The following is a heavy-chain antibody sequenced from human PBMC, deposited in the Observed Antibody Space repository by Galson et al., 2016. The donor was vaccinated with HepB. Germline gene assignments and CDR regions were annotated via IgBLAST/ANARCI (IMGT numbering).Heavy chain of an antibody. V-gene: IGHV3-11*06. CDR1: GFTFSDNY. CDR3: AREAIAPGAFDL. J-gene: IGHJ3*01. D-gene: IGHD6-13*01. Sequence: SLRLSCAASGFTFSDNYMTWIRQAPGKGLEWVSFIGSSNSFTKYGDSVKGRFTISRDNAKNSLYLQMNSLRVEDTAVYYCAREAIAPGAFDLWGQGTMVTVSS. CDR2: IGSSNSFT.